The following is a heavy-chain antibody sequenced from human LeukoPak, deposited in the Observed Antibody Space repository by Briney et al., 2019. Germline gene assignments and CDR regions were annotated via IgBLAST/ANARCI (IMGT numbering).Heavy chain of an antibody. CDR2: IKQDGSEK. CDR1: GFTFSTYW. D-gene: IGHD6-13*01. V-gene: IGHV3-7*01. Sequence: GGSLRLSCVASGFTFSTYWMTWVRQAPGKGLECVAIIKQDGSEKYYVDSVKGRFTMARDNAKNSLHLQMNSLRAEDTAVYYCARDQYSSSTLSSYFDYWGQGTLVTVSS. J-gene: IGHJ4*02. CDR3: ARDQYSSSTLSSYFDY.